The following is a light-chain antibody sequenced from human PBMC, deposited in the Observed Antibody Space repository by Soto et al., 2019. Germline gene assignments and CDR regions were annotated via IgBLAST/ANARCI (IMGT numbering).Light chain of an antibody. CDR2: GAS. V-gene: IGKV3-15*01. CDR1: QSVSSN. J-gene: IGKJ3*01. Sequence: EIVMTQSPATLSVSPGERATLSCRASQSVSSNLAWYQQRPGQAPRLLIYGASTRATGIPARFSGSESETEFTLTISSLQPEDVAVYYCQQYKNWPPFTFGPGTKVAIK. CDR3: QQYKNWPPFT.